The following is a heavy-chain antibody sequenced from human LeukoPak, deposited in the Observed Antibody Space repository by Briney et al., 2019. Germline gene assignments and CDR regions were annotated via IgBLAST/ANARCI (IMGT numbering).Heavy chain of an antibody. D-gene: IGHD3-9*01. V-gene: IGHV1-69*04. CDR1: GGTFSSYA. CDR3: ARGGGVDILTGFQY. J-gene: IGHJ4*02. Sequence: GASVKVSCKASGGTFSSYAISWVGQAPGQGLEWMGRIIPILDVTNYAQKFQGRVTITADQSTRTAYMELSSLTSADTPVYYRARGGGVDILTGFQYWGQGTLVTVSS. CDR2: IIPILDVT.